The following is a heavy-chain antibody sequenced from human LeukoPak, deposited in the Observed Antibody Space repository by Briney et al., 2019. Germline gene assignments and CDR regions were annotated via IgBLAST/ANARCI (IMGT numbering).Heavy chain of an antibody. J-gene: IGHJ4*02. CDR3: ARLLAGYYGSGTRKDY. CDR1: GGSFSGYY. Sequence: SETLSLTCAVYGGSFSGYYWSWIRQSPGKGLEWIGEINHSGSTNYNPSLKSRVTISVDTSKNQFSLKLSSVTAADTAVYYCARLLAGYYGSGTRKDYWGQGTLVTVSS. D-gene: IGHD3-10*01. CDR2: INHSGST. V-gene: IGHV4-34*01.